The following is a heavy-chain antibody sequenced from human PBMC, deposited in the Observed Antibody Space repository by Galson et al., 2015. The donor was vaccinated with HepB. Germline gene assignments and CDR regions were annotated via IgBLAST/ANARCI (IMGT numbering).Heavy chain of an antibody. D-gene: IGHD2-15*01. CDR2: IYSGGST. CDR1: GFTVSSNY. CDR3: ARDYIVVVAATERYYYYYGMDV. Sequence: SLRLSCAASGFTVSSNYMSWVRQAPGKGLEWVSVIYSGGSTYYADSVKGRFTISRDNSKNTLYLQMNSLRAEDTAVYYCARDYIVVVAATERYYYYYGMDVWGQGTTVTVSS. V-gene: IGHV3-66*01. J-gene: IGHJ6*02.